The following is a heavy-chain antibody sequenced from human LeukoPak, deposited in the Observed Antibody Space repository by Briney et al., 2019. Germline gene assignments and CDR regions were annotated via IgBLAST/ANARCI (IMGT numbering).Heavy chain of an antibody. D-gene: IGHD2-2*01. Sequence: ASVKVSCKASGYTFTSYYMHWVRQAPGQGLEWMGIINPSGGSTSYAQKFQGRVTMTRDTSTSTVYMELSSLRSEDTAVYYCARDTSPIVVVPAALRFDYWGQGTLVTVSS. V-gene: IGHV1-46*01. J-gene: IGHJ4*02. CDR3: ARDTSPIVVVPAALRFDY. CDR1: GYTFTSYY. CDR2: INPSGGST.